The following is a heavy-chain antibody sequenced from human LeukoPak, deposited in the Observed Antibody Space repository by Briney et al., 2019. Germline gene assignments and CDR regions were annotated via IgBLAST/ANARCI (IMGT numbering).Heavy chain of an antibody. CDR3: ARELRIVVVPANYYYYYMDV. V-gene: IGHV1-8*03. Sequence: GESLKISCKVSGYTFTSYWIGWVRQMPGKGLEWMGWMNPNSGNTGYAQKFQGRVTITRNTSISTAYMELSSLRSEDTAVYYCARELRIVVVPANYYYYYMDVWGKGTTVTVSS. J-gene: IGHJ6*03. CDR1: GYTFTSYW. CDR2: MNPNSGNT. D-gene: IGHD2-2*01.